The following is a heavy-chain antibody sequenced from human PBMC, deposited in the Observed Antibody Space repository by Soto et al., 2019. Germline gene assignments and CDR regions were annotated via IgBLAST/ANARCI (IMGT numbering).Heavy chain of an antibody. J-gene: IGHJ4*02. CDR1: GASVNSEKYY. CDR2: VYYSGST. D-gene: IGHD1-26*01. V-gene: IGHV4-61*01. CDR3: ARLGGIVDTGTWIQ. Sequence: SETLSLPCTVSGASVNSEKYYWSWIRQPPGKRLEWIGYVYYSGSTNYNPSLKSRATISLDTYRNQFSLKMTSMTSADTAFYYCARLGGIVDTGTWIQWGQGTPVTVSS.